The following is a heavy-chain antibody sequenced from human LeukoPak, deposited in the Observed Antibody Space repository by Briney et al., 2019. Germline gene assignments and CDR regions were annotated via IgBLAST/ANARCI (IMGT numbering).Heavy chain of an antibody. Sequence: SETLSLTCAVYGGSFSGYYWSWIRQPPGKGLEWIGEINHSGSTNYNPSLKSRVTISVDTSKNQFSLKLSSVTAADTAVYYCAREIVVPAAIVYRWFDPWGQGTLVTVSS. V-gene: IGHV4-34*01. J-gene: IGHJ5*02. CDR1: GGSFSGYY. CDR2: INHSGST. CDR3: AREIVVPAAIVYRWFDP. D-gene: IGHD2-2*02.